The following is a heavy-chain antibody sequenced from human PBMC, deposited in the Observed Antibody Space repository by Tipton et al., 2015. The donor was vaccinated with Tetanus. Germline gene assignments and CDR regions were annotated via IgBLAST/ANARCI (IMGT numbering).Heavy chain of an antibody. V-gene: IGHV4-39*01. J-gene: IGHJ4*02. D-gene: IGHD3-22*01. CDR2: IYFSGST. CDR1: GASISNSSSY. CDR3: AKLFRVRARGITMVVVVPPGYFDY. Sequence: LRLSCTVSGASISNSSSYWGWIRQSPGKGLEWIGNIYFSGSTYYNPSLKSRVTISVDTSKNQFSLRLNSVTAADTAVYYCAKLFRVRARGITMVVVVPPGYFDYWGQGTLFTVSS.